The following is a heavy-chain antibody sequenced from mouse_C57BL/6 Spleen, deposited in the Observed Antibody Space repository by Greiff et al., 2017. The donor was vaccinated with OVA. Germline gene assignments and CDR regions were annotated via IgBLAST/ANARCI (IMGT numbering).Heavy chain of an antibody. CDR1: GFTFNTSA. CDR3: VRGEGYFDV. V-gene: IGHV10-3*01. Sequence: EVKLVESGGGLVQPKGSLKLSCAASGFTFNTSAMHWVRQAPGKGLEWVARIRRKSSNYATYYADSVKDRFTISRDDSESMLYMRMNTQKTADTAMYCCVRGEGYFDVWGTGTTVTVSS. J-gene: IGHJ1*03. CDR2: IRRKSSNYAT.